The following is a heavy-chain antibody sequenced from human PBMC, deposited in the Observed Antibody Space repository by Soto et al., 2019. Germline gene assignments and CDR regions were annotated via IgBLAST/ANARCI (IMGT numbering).Heavy chain of an antibody. CDR2: MNPNSGNT. CDR3: ARARTVAGDYC. V-gene: IGHV1-8*01. D-gene: IGHD6-19*01. CDR1: GYTFTSYD. J-gene: IGHJ4*02. Sequence: QVQLVQPGAEVKMPGASVKVSCKASGYTFTSYDINWVRQATGQGLEWMGWMNPNSGNTGHAQNFQGRVNMTRNTSISTAYMELSSLRSEDTAVVYCARARTVAGDYCWAQGTLVTVSS.